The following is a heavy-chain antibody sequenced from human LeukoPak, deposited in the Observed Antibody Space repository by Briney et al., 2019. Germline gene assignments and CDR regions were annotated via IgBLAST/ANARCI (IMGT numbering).Heavy chain of an antibody. J-gene: IGHJ4*02. CDR3: ARNRHDYGDYFDY. V-gene: IGHV4-61*08. D-gene: IGHD4-17*01. Sequence: SETLSLTCTVSGGSISSGDYYWSWIRQPPGKGLEWIGYIYYSGSTNYNPSLESRVTISVDTSKNQFSLKLTSVTAADTAVYYCARNRHDYGDYFDYWGQGTLVTVSS. CDR2: IYYSGST. CDR1: GGSISSGDYY.